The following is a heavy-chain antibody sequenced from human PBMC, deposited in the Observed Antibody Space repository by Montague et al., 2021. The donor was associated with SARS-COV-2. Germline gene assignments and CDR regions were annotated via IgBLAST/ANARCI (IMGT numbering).Heavy chain of an antibody. D-gene: IGHD1-1*01. CDR2: ISYDGSNK. CDR1: GFTFSSYA. J-gene: IGHJ6*02. Sequence: SLRLSCAASGFTFSSYAMHWVRQAPGKGLEWVAVISYDGSNKYYADSVKGRFTISRDNSKNTLYLQMNSLRAEDTAVYYCARDSTGTLYYGMDVWGQGTTVTVSS. V-gene: IGHV3-30-3*01. CDR3: ARDSTGTLYYGMDV.